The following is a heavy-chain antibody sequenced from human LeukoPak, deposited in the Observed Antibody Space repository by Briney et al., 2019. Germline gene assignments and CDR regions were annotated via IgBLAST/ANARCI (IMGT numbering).Heavy chain of an antibody. CDR2: IYYSGST. V-gene: IGHV4-39*07. Sequence: PSETLSLTCTVSGGSISSRSYYWGWIRQPPGKGLEWIGTIYYSGSTYYNPSLKSRVTISVDKSKNQFSLKLSSVTAADTAVYYCARSYYGIAAAGRGAFDIWGQGTMVTVSS. CDR3: ARSYYGIAAAGRGAFDI. J-gene: IGHJ3*02. CDR1: GGSISSRSYY. D-gene: IGHD6-13*01.